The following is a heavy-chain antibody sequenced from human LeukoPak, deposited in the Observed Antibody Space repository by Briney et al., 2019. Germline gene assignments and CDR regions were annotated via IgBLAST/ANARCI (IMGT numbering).Heavy chain of an antibody. Sequence: PGGSLRLSCAASGFTFSSYAMSWVRQAPGKGLEWVSAISGSGGSTYYADSVKGRFTISRDNSKNTLYLQMSSLRADDTAMYYCATPPAMRAPPNYFQHWGQGTLVTVSS. D-gene: IGHD5-18*01. CDR2: ISGSGGST. CDR3: ATPPAMRAPPNYFQH. V-gene: IGHV3-23*01. J-gene: IGHJ1*01. CDR1: GFTFSSYA.